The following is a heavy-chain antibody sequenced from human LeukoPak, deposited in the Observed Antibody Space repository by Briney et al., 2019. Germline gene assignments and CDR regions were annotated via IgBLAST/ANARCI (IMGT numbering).Heavy chain of an antibody. D-gene: IGHD3-16*01. CDR1: GASISSYY. CDR2: INHSGST. J-gene: IGHJ6*03. V-gene: IGHV4-34*01. Sequence: SETLSLTCTVSGASISSYYWSWIRQPPGKGLEWIGEINHSGSTNYNPSLKSRVTISVDTSKNQFSLKLSSVTAADTAVYYCARQGGYYYYYYMDVWGKGTTVTISS. CDR3: ARQGGYYYYYYMDV.